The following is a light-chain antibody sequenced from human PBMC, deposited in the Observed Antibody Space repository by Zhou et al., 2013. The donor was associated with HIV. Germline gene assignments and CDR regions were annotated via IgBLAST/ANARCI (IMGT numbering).Light chain of an antibody. Sequence: AIRMTQSPSSFSASTGDTVTITCRASQGISNFLAWYQQIPGKAPKLLIWGASNLGSGVPSRFSGSASGTNFSLTISRLQSEDFATYYCQQYSSDPITFGQGTRLDIK. CDR2: GAS. CDR1: QGISNF. V-gene: IGKV1-8*01. J-gene: IGKJ5*01. CDR3: QQYSSDPIT.